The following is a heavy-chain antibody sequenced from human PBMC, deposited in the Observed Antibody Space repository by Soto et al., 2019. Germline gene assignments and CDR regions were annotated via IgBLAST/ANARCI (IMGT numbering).Heavy chain of an antibody. D-gene: IGHD3-10*01. CDR3: AAGFPPDY. J-gene: IGHJ4*02. V-gene: IGHV3-7*01. Sequence: EVHLVESGGGLVQPGGSLKLSCAASGFTFSSSWMNWVRQAPGKGLEWVANIKEDGSEKYYVDSVKGRFTISRDNAKNSLSLQMNSLRVEDTAVYYCAAGFPPDYWGQGTLVTVSS. CDR2: IKEDGSEK. CDR1: GFTFSSSW.